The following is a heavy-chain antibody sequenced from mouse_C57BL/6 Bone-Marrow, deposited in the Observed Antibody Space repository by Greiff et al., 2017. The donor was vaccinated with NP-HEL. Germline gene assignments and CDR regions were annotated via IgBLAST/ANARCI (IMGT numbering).Heavy chain of an antibody. Sequence: EVQLVESGGDLVKPGGSLKLSCAASGFTFSSYGMSWVRQTPDKRLEWVATISSGGSYTYYPDSVKGRFTISRDNAKNTLYLQMSSLKSEDTAMDYCARHEGVGQGYAMDYWGQGTSVTVSS. V-gene: IGHV5-6*01. CDR3: ARHEGVGQGYAMDY. CDR2: ISSGGSYT. D-gene: IGHD3-3*01. CDR1: GFTFSSYG. J-gene: IGHJ4*01.